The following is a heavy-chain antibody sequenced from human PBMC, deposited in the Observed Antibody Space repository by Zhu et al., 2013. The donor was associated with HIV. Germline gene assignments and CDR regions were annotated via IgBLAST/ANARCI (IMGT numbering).Heavy chain of an antibody. D-gene: IGHD3-22*01. J-gene: IGHJ5*02. CDR1: GYTFTTYY. CDR2: INPSGGTT. CDR3: ARGSWYYDSSGYRFDP. Sequence: QVQLVQSGTEVKKPGASVKVSCKASGYTFTTYYMHWVRQAPGQGLEWVGIINPSGGTTTYAQKFQGRFTMTRDTSTSTFYMEMSSLRSEDMAVYYCARGSWYYDSSGYRFDPWGQGTLVTVSS. V-gene: IGHV1-46*01.